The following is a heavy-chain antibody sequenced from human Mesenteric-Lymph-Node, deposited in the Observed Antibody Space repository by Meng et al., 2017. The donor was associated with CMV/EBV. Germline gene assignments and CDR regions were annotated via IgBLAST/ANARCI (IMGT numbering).Heavy chain of an antibody. CDR2: INHSGVP. CDR3: ARGSDIPVNNY. Sequence: QVQLQESGPGLVKPSQTLSLTCAVYGGSFRCYYWSWIRQPPGKGLEWIGEINHSGVPNYNPSLKSRVTISLDRSKNQFSLKLSSVTAEDTAVYYCARGSDIPVNNYWGQGTLVTVSS. J-gene: IGHJ4*02. D-gene: IGHD2-15*01. V-gene: IGHV4-34*09. CDR1: GGSFRCYY.